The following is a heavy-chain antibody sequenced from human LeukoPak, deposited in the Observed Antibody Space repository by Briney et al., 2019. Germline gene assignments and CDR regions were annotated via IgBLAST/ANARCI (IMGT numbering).Heavy chain of an antibody. J-gene: IGHJ4*02. CDR3: ARDMATVTTSPSDY. D-gene: IGHD4-17*01. V-gene: IGHV3-7*01. CDR1: GFTFSSYW. CDR2: IKQDGSEK. Sequence: PGGSLRLSCAASGFTFSSYWMSWVRQAPGKGLEWVANIKQDGSEKYYVDSVKGRFTISRDNAKNSLYLQMNSLRAEDTAVYYCARDMATVTTSPSDYWGQGTLFTVSS.